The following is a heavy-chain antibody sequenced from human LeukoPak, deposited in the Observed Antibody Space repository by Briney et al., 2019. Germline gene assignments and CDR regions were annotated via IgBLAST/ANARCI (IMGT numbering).Heavy chain of an antibody. J-gene: IGHJ4*02. V-gene: IGHV3-21*04. CDR2: ISSSSGYI. D-gene: IGHD4/OR15-4a*01. CDR1: GFTFSSYS. CDR3: ARRAGAYSHPYDY. Sequence: GGSLRLSCAASGFTFSSYSMNWVRQAPGKGLEWVSSISSSSGYIYYADSVKGRFTISRDNSKNTLYLQMNSLRAEDTAVYYCARRAGAYSHPYDYWGQGTLVTVSS.